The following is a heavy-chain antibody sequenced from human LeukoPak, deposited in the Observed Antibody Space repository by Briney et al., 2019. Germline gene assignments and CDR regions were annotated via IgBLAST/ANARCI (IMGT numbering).Heavy chain of an antibody. CDR2: IYYSGST. CDR3: ARAFRMYALHNWFDP. V-gene: IGHV4-59*01. Sequence: SETLSLTCTVSGGSISSYYWSWIRQPSGKGLEWIGYIYYSGSTNYNPSLRSRVTISVDTSKNQFALKLSSVTAADTAVYYCARAFRMYALHNWFDPWGQGTLVTVSS. CDR1: GGSISSYY. J-gene: IGHJ5*02. D-gene: IGHD2-8*01.